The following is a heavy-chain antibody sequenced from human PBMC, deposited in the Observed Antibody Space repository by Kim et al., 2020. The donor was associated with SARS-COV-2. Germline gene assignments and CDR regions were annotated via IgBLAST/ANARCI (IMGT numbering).Heavy chain of an antibody. CDR2: IWYDGSNK. J-gene: IGHJ4*02. V-gene: IGHV3-33*06. CDR3: AKAPYSSGWYPADY. CDR1: GFTFSSYA. Sequence: GGSLRLSCAASGFTFSSYAMHWVRQAPGKGLEWVAVIWYDGSNKYYADSVKGRFTISRDNSKNTLYLQMNSLRAEDTAVYYCAKAPYSSGWYPADYWGQGTLVTVSS. D-gene: IGHD6-19*01.